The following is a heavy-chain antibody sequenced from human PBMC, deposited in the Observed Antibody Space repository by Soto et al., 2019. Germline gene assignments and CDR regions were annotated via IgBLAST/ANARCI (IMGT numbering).Heavy chain of an antibody. CDR1: GGSISSGGYY. J-gene: IGHJ5*02. CDR2: IYYSGST. Sequence: KTSETLSLTCTVSGGSISSGGYYWSWIRQHPGKGLEWIGYIYYSGSTYYNPSLKSRVTISVDTSKNQFSLKLSSVTAADTAVYYCARGQRLGWFDPWGQGTLVTSPQ. CDR3: ARGQRLGWFDP. V-gene: IGHV4-31*03. D-gene: IGHD6-25*01.